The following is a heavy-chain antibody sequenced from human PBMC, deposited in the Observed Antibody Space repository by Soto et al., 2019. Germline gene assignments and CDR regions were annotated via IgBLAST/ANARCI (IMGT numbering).Heavy chain of an antibody. CDR3: ARDKGDLPLDYYYYGMDV. CDR2: IIPIFGTA. D-gene: IGHD3-10*01. V-gene: IGHV1-69*13. J-gene: IGHJ6*02. Sequence: SVKVSCKASGGTFSSYAISWVRQAPGQGLEWMGGIIPIFGTANYAQRFQGRVTITADESTSTAYMELSSLRSEDTAVYYCARDKGDLPLDYYYYGMDVWGQGTTVTVSS. CDR1: GGTFSSYA.